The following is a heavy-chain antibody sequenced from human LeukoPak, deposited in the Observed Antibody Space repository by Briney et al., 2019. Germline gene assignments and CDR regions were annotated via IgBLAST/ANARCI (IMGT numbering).Heavy chain of an antibody. Sequence: GGSLRLSCAASGFTFSSYAMSWVRQAPGKGLECVSGICSSGGGTYYADSVKGRFTISRDNSKNTLYLQMNSLRAEDTAVYYCAKLRGDYYDSSGYYLDAFDIWGQGTMVTVSS. CDR3: AKLRGDYYDSSGYYLDAFDI. CDR1: GFTFSSYA. CDR2: ICSSGGGT. J-gene: IGHJ3*02. V-gene: IGHV3-23*01. D-gene: IGHD3-22*01.